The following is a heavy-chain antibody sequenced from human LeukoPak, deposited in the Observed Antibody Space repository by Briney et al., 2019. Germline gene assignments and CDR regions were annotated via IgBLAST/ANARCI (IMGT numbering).Heavy chain of an antibody. Sequence: GGSLRLSCAASGFTFTSYSMNWVRQAPGKGLEWVSSISSSSSYIYYADSVKGRFTISRDNAKNSLYLQMNSLRAEDTAVYCCARGLIAAAGLGAYWGQGTLVTVSS. D-gene: IGHD6-13*01. CDR1: GFTFTSYS. CDR2: ISSSSSYI. CDR3: ARGLIAAAGLGAY. J-gene: IGHJ4*02. V-gene: IGHV3-21*01.